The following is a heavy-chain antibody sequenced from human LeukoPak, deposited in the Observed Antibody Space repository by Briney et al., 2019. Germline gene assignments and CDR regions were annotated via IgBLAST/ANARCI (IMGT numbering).Heavy chain of an antibody. Sequence: GGSLRLSCAASGFTFSNYWMHWVRQAPGKGLVWVSRINDDGSTTTYADSVKGRFTISRDNAKNTLYLQMNSLRAEDTAVYYCARVITPMVVEDAFDIWGRGTMVTVSS. V-gene: IGHV3-74*01. CDR2: INDDGSTT. D-gene: IGHD5-18*01. CDR3: ARVITPMVVEDAFDI. CDR1: GFTFSNYW. J-gene: IGHJ3*02.